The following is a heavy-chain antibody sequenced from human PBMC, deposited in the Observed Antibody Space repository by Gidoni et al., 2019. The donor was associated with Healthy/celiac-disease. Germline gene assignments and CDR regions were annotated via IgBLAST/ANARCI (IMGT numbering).Heavy chain of an antibody. CDR1: GFTFSSHG. CDR2: ISYDGSNK. Sequence: GVLLRGGTQRGYGAAGGFTFSSHGMHWVRQAPGKGLEWVAVISYDGSNKYYADSVKGRFTISRDNSKNTLYLQMNSLRAEDTAVYYCAKDSANGTMIAEGVDYWGQGTLVTVSS. D-gene: IGHD3-22*01. V-gene: IGHV3-30*18. CDR3: AKDSANGTMIAEGVDY. J-gene: IGHJ4*02.